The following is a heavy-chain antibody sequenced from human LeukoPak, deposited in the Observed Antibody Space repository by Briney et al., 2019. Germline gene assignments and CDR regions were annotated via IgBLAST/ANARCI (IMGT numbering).Heavy chain of an antibody. J-gene: IGHJ4*02. D-gene: IGHD5-18*01. CDR1: GFTFSSFG. Sequence: GGSLRLSRAASGFTFSSFGMHWVRQAPGKGLEWVAFISYDGNIKYYADSVKGRFTISRDNSKNTLYLQMNSLRTEDTAVYYCARESYNVDTTWAYWGQGTLVTVSS. V-gene: IGHV3-30*19. CDR3: ARESYNVDTTWAY. CDR2: ISYDGNIK.